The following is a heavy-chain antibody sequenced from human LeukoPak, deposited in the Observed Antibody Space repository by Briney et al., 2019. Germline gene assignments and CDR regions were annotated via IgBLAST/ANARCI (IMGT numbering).Heavy chain of an antibody. CDR2: IYYSGST. J-gene: IGHJ4*02. D-gene: IGHD6-13*01. V-gene: IGHV4-59*08. CDR3: ARRRSSSWSFDS. CDR1: DGSINSYY. Sequence: SETLSLTCTVSDGSINSYYWSWIRQPPGKELEWMGNIYYSGSTNYNPSLKSRVTISVDTSKNHFSLRLTSVTAADTAVYYCARRRSSSWSFDSWGQGTLVTVSS.